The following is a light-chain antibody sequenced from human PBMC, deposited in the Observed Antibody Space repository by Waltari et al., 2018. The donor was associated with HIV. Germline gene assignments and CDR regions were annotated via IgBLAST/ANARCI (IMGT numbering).Light chain of an antibody. CDR1: QSVLFSSNNKNY. J-gene: IGKJ4*01. CDR3: QQYYSTPLT. Sequence: DIVMTQSPDSLAVSLGERATINCKSSQSVLFSSNNKNYLAWYQQKPGQPPKLLLYWASTRESAVPDRFSGSRSGADFTLTISSLQAEDVAVYYCQQYYSTPLTFGGGTKVEIK. CDR2: WAS. V-gene: IGKV4-1*01.